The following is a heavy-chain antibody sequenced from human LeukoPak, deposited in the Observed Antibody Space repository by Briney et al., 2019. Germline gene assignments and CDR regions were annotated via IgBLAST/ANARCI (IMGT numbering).Heavy chain of an antibody. J-gene: IGHJ6*03. CDR1: GFTFSSYE. Sequence: SGGSLRLSCAASGFTFSSYEMNWVRQAPGKGLEWVSSISSSSSYIYYADSVKGRFTISRDNAKNSLYLQMNSLRAEDTAVYYCARDEAGYCSSTSCYGWSYYYYYMDVWGKGTTVTVSS. D-gene: IGHD2-2*01. V-gene: IGHV3-21*01. CDR2: ISSSSSYI. CDR3: ARDEAGYCSSTSCYGWSYYYYYMDV.